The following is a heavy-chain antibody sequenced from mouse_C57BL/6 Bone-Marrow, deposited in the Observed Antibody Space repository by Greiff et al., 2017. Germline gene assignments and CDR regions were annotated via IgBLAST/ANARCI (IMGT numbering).Heavy chain of an antibody. J-gene: IGHJ3*01. CDR3: ARLVPAWFAY. CDR1: GYTFTSYW. Sequence: QVQLQQSGAELVMPGASVKLSCKASGYTFTSYWMHWVKQRPGQGLEWIGEIDPSDSYTNYNQKFKGKSTLTVDKSSSTAYMQLSSLTSEDSAVYYCARLVPAWFAYGGQGTLVTVSA. V-gene: IGHV1-69*01. CDR2: IDPSDSYT.